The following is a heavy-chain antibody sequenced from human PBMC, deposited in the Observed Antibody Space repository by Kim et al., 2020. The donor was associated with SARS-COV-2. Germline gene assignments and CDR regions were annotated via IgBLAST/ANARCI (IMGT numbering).Heavy chain of an antibody. D-gene: IGHD3-22*01. CDR3: AKAMVIPWDYGMDV. J-gene: IGHJ6*02. Sequence: YADFVKGRFTISRDNDKSSLYLQMNSLRAEDTALYYCAKAMVIPWDYGMDVWGQGTAVTVSS. V-gene: IGHV3-9*01.